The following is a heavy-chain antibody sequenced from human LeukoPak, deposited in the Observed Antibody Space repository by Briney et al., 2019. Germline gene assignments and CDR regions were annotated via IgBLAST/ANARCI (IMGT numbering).Heavy chain of an antibody. Sequence: PGGSLRLSCAASGFTFSSYEMNWVRQAPGKGLEWVGRIKSKTDGGTTDYAAPVNGRFTISRDDSKNTLYLQMNSLKTEDTAVYYCTTERDSPDAFDIWGQGTMVTVSS. V-gene: IGHV3-15*01. CDR2: IKSKTDGGTT. CDR3: TTERDSPDAFDI. D-gene: IGHD2-21*01. CDR1: GFTFSSYE. J-gene: IGHJ3*02.